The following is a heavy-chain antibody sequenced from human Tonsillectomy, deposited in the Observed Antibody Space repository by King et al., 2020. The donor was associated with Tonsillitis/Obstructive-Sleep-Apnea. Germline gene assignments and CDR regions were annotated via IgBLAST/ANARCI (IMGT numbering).Heavy chain of an antibody. J-gene: IGHJ4*02. CDR3: AKFVMGSVVALPTSWGSFDY. Sequence: VQLVESGGGVVQPGGSLRLSCAASGFTFSSYAMNWVRQAPGKGLAWVSNISGSGGSTFYADSVKGRFTISRGNAKNTLYLQMNSLRAEDTAVYYCAKFVMGSVVALPTSWGSFDYWGQGTLVTVSS. V-gene: IGHV3-23*04. CDR2: ISGSGGST. D-gene: IGHD2-15*01. CDR1: GFTFSSYA.